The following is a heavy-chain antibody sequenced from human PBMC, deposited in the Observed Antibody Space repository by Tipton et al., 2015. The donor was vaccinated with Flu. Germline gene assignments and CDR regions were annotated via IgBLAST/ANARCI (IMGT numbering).Heavy chain of an antibody. Sequence: LRLSCSVSGDSMGSRYYWGWIRQAPGKGLEWIANIHRAGNTYYNPSLKSRVTLSVDTSKNQFSLKLTSVTAADTAVYYCVRRGSMISFDIWGQGTVATVSS. D-gene: IGHD3-16*01. CDR1: GDSMGSRYY. CDR2: IHRAGNT. V-gene: IGHV4-38-2*01. J-gene: IGHJ3*02. CDR3: VRRGSMISFDI.